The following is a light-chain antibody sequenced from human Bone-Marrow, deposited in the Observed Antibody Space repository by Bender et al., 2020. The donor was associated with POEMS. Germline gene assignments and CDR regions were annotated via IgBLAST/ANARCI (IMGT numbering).Light chain of an antibody. Sequence: QYALTQPASVSGSPGQSITISCTGTSSDVGGHTLVSWYQHHPGKAPKLIISDVTNRPSGVSNRFTGSKSGNTASLTISGLQAEDEADYYCSSYSIISTVVFGGGTKLTVL. CDR1: SSDVGGHTL. CDR2: DVT. J-gene: IGLJ3*02. V-gene: IGLV2-14*02. CDR3: SSYSIISTVV.